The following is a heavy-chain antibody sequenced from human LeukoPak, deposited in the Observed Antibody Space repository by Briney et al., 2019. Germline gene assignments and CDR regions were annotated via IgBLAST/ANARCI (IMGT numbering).Heavy chain of an antibody. CDR2: ISYDGSNK. D-gene: IGHD3-22*01. J-gene: IGHJ4*02. V-gene: IGHV3-30*03. CDR3: TTDIPYYYDSSGFDY. CDR1: GFTFSSYG. Sequence: GRSLRLSCAASGFTFSSYGMHWVRQAPGKGLEWVAVISYDGSNKYYADSVRGRFTISRDNSKNTLYLQMNSLKTEDTAVYYCTTDIPYYYDSSGFDYWGQGTLVTVSS.